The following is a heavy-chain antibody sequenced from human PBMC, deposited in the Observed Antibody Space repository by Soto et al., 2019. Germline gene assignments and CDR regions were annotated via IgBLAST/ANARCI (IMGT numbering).Heavy chain of an antibody. CDR2: IYYSGST. CDR3: ASSSSRIAALPDY. Sequence: SETLSLTCPVSGGSISSYYWSWIRQPPGKGLEWIGYIYYSGSTNYNPSLKSRVTISVDTSKNQFSLKLSSVTAADTAVYYCASSSSRIAALPDYWGQGTLVTVSS. D-gene: IGHD6-6*01. CDR1: GGSISSYY. J-gene: IGHJ4*02. V-gene: IGHV4-59*01.